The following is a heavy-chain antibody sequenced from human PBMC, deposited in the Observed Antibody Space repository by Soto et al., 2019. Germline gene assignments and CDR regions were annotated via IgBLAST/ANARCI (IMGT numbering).Heavy chain of an antibody. CDR1: GYSISSGYY. V-gene: IGHV4-38-2*02. D-gene: IGHD2-15*01. Sequence: PSETLSLNCAVSGYSISSGYYWGWIRQPPGKGLEWIGSIYHSGSTYYNPSLKSRVTISVDTSKNQFSLKLSSVTAADTAVYYCXREDVVVVAATYNWFDPWGQGTLVTVSS. CDR3: XREDVVVVAATYNWFDP. CDR2: IYHSGST. J-gene: IGHJ5*02.